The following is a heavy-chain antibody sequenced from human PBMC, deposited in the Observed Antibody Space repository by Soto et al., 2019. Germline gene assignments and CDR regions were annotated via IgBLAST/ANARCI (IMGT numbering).Heavy chain of an antibody. CDR1: GFTFSSYG. CDR2: ISYDGSNK. CDR3: AKDPRIAAVSRYGMDV. V-gene: IGHV3-30*18. J-gene: IGHJ6*02. D-gene: IGHD6-13*01. Sequence: HPGGSLRLSCAASGFTFSSYGMHRVRQAPGKGLEWVAVISYDGSNKYYADSVKGRFTISRDNSKNTLYLQMNSLRAEDTAVYYCAKDPRIAAVSRYGMDVWGQGTTVTVSS.